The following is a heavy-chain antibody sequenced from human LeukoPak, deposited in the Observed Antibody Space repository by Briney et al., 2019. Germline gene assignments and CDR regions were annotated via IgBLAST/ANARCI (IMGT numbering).Heavy chain of an antibody. V-gene: IGHV1-69*05. CDR1: GGTFSSYA. CDR2: IISIFGTA. D-gene: IGHD6-13*01. CDR3: ARYSSQYYFDY. Sequence: GSSVKVSCKASGGTFSSYAISWVRQAPGQELEWMGRIISIFGTANYAQKFQGRVTITTDESTSTAYMELSSLRSEDTAVYYCARYSSQYYFDYWGQGTLVTVSS. J-gene: IGHJ4*02.